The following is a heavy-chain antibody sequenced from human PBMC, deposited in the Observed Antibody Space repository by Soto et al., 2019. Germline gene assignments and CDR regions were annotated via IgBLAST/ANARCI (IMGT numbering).Heavy chain of an antibody. CDR3: TTDHYYDSSGGSCWAWSNWFDP. D-gene: IGHD3-22*01. Sequence: PGGSLGPSCETSGFSFSNALKNLVRQAPVKGLEWEDRIKSKTDGGTTDYAAPVKGRFTISRDDSKNTLYLQMNSLKTEDTAVYYCTTDHYYDSSGGSCWAWSNWFDPWGQGTLVTVSS. CDR1: GFSFSNAL. V-gene: IGHV3-15*07. J-gene: IGHJ5*02. CDR2: IKSKTDGGTT.